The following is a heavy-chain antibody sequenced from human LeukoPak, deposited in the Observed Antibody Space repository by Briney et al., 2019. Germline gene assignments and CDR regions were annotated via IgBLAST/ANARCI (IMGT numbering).Heavy chain of an antibody. D-gene: IGHD6-13*01. CDR3: ARDLNDIAAAGINWFDP. J-gene: IGHJ5*02. V-gene: IGHV1-18*01. Sequence: ASVKVSCTASGYTFTSYGISWVRQAPGQGLEWMGWISAYNGNTNYAQKLQGRVTMTTDTSTSTAYMELRSLKSDDTAVYYCARDLNDIAAAGINWFDPWGQGTLVTVSS. CDR2: ISAYNGNT. CDR1: GYTFTSYG.